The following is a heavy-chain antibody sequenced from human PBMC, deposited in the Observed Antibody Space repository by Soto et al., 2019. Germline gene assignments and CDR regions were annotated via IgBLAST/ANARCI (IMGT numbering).Heavy chain of an antibody. CDR3: ARDHEGSGTYFDY. V-gene: IGHV3-30*03. CDR1: GFTFSSHA. J-gene: IGHJ4*02. Sequence: QVQLAESGGGVVQPGTSLRLSCAASGFTFSSHAMHWFRQAPGKGLEWVALISSDGGNKYYIDSVKGRFTISRDNSKNSLSLQMNSLRAEDTAVYYCARDHEGSGTYFDYWGQGTLVTVSS. D-gene: IGHD1-26*01. CDR2: ISSDGGNK.